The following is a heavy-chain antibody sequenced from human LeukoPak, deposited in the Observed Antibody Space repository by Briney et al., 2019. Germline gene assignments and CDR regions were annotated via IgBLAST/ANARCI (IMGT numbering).Heavy chain of an antibody. Sequence: PGGSLRLSCAASGFTVSSNYISWVRQAPGKGLEWVSLIYSGGSTYYADSVKGRFSISRDNPKNTLFLQMNSLRAEDTAVYYCATDAHWGQGTLVTVSS. CDR2: IYSGGST. J-gene: IGHJ4*02. CDR3: ATDAH. V-gene: IGHV3-53*01. CDR1: GFTVSSNY.